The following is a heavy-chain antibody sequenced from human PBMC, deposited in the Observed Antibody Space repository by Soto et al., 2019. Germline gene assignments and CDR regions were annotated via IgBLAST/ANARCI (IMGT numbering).Heavy chain of an antibody. Sequence: SSETLSLTCTVSGGSISSYYWSWIRQPPGKGPEWIGYIYYSGSTNYNPSLKSRVTISVDTSKNQFSLKLSSVTAADTAVYYCAREGSSSWFDPWGQGVLVTVSS. CDR3: AREGSSSWFDP. CDR2: IYYSGST. D-gene: IGHD6-13*01. V-gene: IGHV4-59*01. J-gene: IGHJ5*02. CDR1: GGSISSYY.